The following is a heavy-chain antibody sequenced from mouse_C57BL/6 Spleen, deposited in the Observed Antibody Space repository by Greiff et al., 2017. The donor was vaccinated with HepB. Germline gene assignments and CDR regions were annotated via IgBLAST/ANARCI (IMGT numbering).Heavy chain of an antibody. CDR2: ISSGGSYT. CDR1: GFTFSSYG. D-gene: IGHD1-3*01. CDR3: ARHLNDY. V-gene: IGHV5-6*01. J-gene: IGHJ2*01. Sequence: DVHLVESGGDLVKPGGSLKLSCAASGFTFSSYGMSWVRQTPDKRLEWVATISSGGSYTYYPDSVKGRFTISRDNAKNTLYLQMSSLKSEDTAMYYCARHLNDYWGQGTTLTVSS.